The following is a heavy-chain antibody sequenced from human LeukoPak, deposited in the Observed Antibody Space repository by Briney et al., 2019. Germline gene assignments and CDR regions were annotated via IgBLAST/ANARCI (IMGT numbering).Heavy chain of an antibody. D-gene: IGHD4-11*01. CDR2: ISSSGSTT. CDR3: ARDSPDYSIGYYYYGMDV. CDR1: GLTFSDYY. Sequence: GGSLRLSCAASGLTFSDYYMSWIRQAPGKGLEWVSHISSSGSTTHYADSVKGRFTISRDNAKNSLYLQMNSLRAEDTAVYYCARDSPDYSIGYYYYGMDVWGQGTTVTVSS. J-gene: IGHJ6*02. V-gene: IGHV3-11*01.